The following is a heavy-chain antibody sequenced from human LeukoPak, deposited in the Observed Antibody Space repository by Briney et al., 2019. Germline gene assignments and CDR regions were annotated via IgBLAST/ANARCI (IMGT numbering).Heavy chain of an antibody. J-gene: IGHJ3*02. CDR2: INPSGGST. V-gene: IGHV1-46*01. CDR1: GYNFISYY. Sequence: ASVKVSSKASGYNFISYYMHWVQQAPGQGLEWMGIINPSGGSTTYAQKFQGRVTMTRDTSTSTVYMELSSLRSEDTAVYYCARVGVFGPFDIWGQGTMVTVSS. CDR3: ARVGVFGPFDI. D-gene: IGHD3-16*01.